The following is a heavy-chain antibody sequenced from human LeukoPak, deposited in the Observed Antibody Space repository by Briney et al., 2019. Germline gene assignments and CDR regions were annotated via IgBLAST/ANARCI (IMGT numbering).Heavy chain of an antibody. V-gene: IGHV3-15*01. CDR3: STLGLYYYYAMDV. Sequence: GGSLRLSCAASGFTFNIYSMNWVRQAPGKGLEWVGRIKSKTDGGTTDYAAPVKGRFTISRDDSKNTLSLQMNSLKTEDTAVYYCSTLGLYYYYAMDVWGQGTTVTVSS. CDR2: IKSKTDGGTT. J-gene: IGHJ6*02. CDR1: GFTFNIYS.